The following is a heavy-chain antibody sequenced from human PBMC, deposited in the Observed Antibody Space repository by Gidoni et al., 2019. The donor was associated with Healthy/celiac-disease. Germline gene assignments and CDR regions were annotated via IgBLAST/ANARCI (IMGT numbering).Heavy chain of an antibody. V-gene: IGHV4-31*03. Sequence: QVPLQESGPGLGQPSQTLSLTCTVSGGSSSSGGYYWSWIHQHPGKGLEWIGYIHYSGSTYYNPSLKSRITISVDSSKNQCSLKLSSVTAADTAVYYCARGQYDFWSGYYDYWGQGTLVTVSS. CDR2: IHYSGST. D-gene: IGHD3-3*01. CDR3: ARGQYDFWSGYYDY. CDR1: GGSSSSGGYY. J-gene: IGHJ4*02.